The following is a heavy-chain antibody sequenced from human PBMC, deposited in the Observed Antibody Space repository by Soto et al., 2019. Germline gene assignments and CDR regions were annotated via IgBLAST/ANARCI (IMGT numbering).Heavy chain of an antibody. J-gene: IGHJ5*02. D-gene: IGHD3-3*01. V-gene: IGHV3-11*01. CDR3: ARVRITISTSWFDP. Sequence: GGSLRLSCAASGFTFSDYYMSWIRQAPGKGLEWVSYISSSGSTIYYADSVKGRFTISRDNAKNSLYLQMNSLRSDDTAVYYCARVRITISTSWFDPWGQGTLVTVSS. CDR1: GFTFSDYY. CDR2: ISSSGSTI.